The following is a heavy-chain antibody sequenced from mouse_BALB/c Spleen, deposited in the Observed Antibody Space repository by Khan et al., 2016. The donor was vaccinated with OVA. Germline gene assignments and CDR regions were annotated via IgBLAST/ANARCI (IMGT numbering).Heavy chain of an antibody. CDR3: ARTARIEY. CDR2: LSYSGST. D-gene: IGHD1-2*01. V-gene: IGHV3-2*02. Sequence: EVKLLESGPGLVKPSQSLSLTCTVSGYSITSGYGRNWIRQFPGNKLEWMGYLSYSGSTYYNPSLKSRISFTRDTSKNPFFLQLNSVTTEDTATYYCARTARIEYWGQGTTLTVSS. J-gene: IGHJ2*01. CDR1: GYSITSGYG.